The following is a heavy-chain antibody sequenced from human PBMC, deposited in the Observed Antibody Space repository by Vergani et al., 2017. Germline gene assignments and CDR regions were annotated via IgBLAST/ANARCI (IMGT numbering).Heavy chain of an antibody. J-gene: IGHJ1*01. CDR2: IYHSGST. D-gene: IGHD4-23*01. V-gene: IGHV4-30-2*01. CDR1: GGSISSGGYS. Sequence: QLQLQESGSGLVKPSQTLSLTCAVSGGSISSGGYSWSWIRQPPGKGLEWIGYIYHSGSTYYTPSLKSRVTISVDRSKNQFSLKLSSVTAADTAVYYCASTVVTPSSPAEYFQHWGQGTLVTVSS. CDR3: ASTVVTPSSPAEYFQH.